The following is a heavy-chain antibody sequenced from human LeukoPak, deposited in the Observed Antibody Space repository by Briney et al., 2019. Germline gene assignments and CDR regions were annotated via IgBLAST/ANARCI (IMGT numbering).Heavy chain of an antibody. CDR2: IRFDGSNR. Sequence: RGSLRLSCAASGFSLSSYGIHWVRQAPGKGLEWVAFIRFDGSNRYYADSVKGRFTISRDNSKNTVHLQTNSLRAEDTAMYYCAKEYYYDTYVGPFDLWGQGTLVTVSS. D-gene: IGHD3-22*01. CDR3: AKEYYYDTYVGPFDL. J-gene: IGHJ3*01. CDR1: GFSLSSYG. V-gene: IGHV3-30*02.